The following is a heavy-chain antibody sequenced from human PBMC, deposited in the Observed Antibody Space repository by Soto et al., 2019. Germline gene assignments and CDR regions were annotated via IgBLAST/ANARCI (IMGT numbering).Heavy chain of an antibody. CDR2: IIPIFGTA. J-gene: IGHJ4*02. V-gene: IGHV1-69*01. CDR3: ARDGGRHSGGIDY. D-gene: IGHD1-26*01. CDR1: GGTFSSYS. Sequence: QVQLVQSGAEVKKPGASVKVSCKASGGTFSSYSINWVRQAPGQGLEWMGEIIPIFGTANYAQKFQGRVTITEDESTSTAYMELSSLRSEDTAVYYCARDGGRHSGGIDYWGQGTLVPVSS.